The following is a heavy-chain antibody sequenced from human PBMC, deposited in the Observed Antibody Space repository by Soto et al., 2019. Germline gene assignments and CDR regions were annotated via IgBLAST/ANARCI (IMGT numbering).Heavy chain of an antibody. CDR1: GGSFGNSA. CDR2: SIPVYRTL. CDR3: ATGVIWIGYFTVDS. Sequence: QVLLVQSGAEVKKPGSSVKISCKASGGSFGNSAINWVRQTPGQGLEWLGGSIPVYRTLNYAQKFQGRVTITADESTGTAYMTLSSLASNDTAVYYCATGVIWIGYFTVDSWGQGTRVTVSS. V-gene: IGHV1-69*01. D-gene: IGHD3-3*01. J-gene: IGHJ4*02.